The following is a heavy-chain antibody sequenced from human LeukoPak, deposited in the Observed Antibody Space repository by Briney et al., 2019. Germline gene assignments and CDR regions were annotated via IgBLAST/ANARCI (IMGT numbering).Heavy chain of an antibody. CDR3: ASTNGDWYFDL. Sequence: PGGSLRLSCAASGFTVSSNYMSWVRQAPGKGLEWVSVIYSGGSTYYADSVKGRFTISRDNSKNTLYLQMNSLRAEDTAVYYCASTNGDWYFDLWGRGTLATVSS. CDR2: IYSGGST. V-gene: IGHV3-53*01. D-gene: IGHD1-1*01. J-gene: IGHJ2*01. CDR1: GFTVSSNY.